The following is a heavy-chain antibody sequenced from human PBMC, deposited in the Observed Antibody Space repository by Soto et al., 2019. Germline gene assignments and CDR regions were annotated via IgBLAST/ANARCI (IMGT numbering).Heavy chain of an antibody. CDR1: GYTFTSYG. D-gene: IGHD3-10*01. Sequence: ASVKVSCKASGYTFTSYGISWARQAPGQGLEWMGWISAYNGNTNYAQKLQGRVTMTTDTSTSTAYMELRSLRSDDTAVYYCARDQNYGSVLFIWGQGTMVTVSS. V-gene: IGHV1-18*01. CDR2: ISAYNGNT. CDR3: ARDQNYGSVLFI. J-gene: IGHJ3*02.